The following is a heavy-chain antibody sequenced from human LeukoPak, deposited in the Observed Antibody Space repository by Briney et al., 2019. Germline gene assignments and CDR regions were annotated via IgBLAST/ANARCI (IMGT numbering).Heavy chain of an antibody. J-gene: IGHJ5*02. D-gene: IGHD2-2*01. Sequence: SETLSLTCAVYGGSFSVYYWSWIRQPPGKGLEWIGEINHSGSTNYNPSLKSRVTISVDTSKNQFSLKLSSVTAADTAVYYCARTPYIVVVPAAKKRTPNWFDPWGQGTLVTVSS. V-gene: IGHV4-34*01. CDR2: INHSGST. CDR3: ARTPYIVVVPAAKKRTPNWFDP. CDR1: GGSFSVYY.